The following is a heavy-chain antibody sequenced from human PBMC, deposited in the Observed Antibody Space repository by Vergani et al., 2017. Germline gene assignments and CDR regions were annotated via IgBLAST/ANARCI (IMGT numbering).Heavy chain of an antibody. Sequence: QVQLQESGPGLVKPSETLSLTCTVSGGSISSYYWSWIRQPPGKGLEWIGYIYYSGSTNYNPSLKSRVTISVDTSKNQFSLKLSSVTAADTAVYYCARSLKNWDVGTFDYWGQGTLVTVSS. CDR2: IYYSGST. J-gene: IGHJ4*02. D-gene: IGHD1-1*01. CDR3: ARSLKNWDVGTFDY. V-gene: IGHV4-59*01. CDR1: GGSISSYY.